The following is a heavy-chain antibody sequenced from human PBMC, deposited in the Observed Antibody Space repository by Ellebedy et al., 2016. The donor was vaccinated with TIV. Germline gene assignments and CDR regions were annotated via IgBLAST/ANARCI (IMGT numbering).Heavy chain of an antibody. CDR3: AKGRGGGSDSSAPRYYFDY. Sequence: PGGSLRLSCAASGFTFSSYAMSWVRQAPGKGLEWVSTISNTGGRTYYADSVGGRFTISRDNSKKTLYLQMNSLSAEDTAVYYCAKGRGGGSDSSAPRYYFDYWGLGTLVTVSS. V-gene: IGHV3-23*01. J-gene: IGHJ4*02. D-gene: IGHD3-22*01. CDR2: ISNTGGRT. CDR1: GFTFSSYA.